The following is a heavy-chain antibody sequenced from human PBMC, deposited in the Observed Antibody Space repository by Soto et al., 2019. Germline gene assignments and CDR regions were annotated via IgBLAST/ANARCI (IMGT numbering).Heavy chain of an antibody. CDR1: GFTFTSSA. CDR3: AAAREYLYDSSGSGYYCGMDV. D-gene: IGHD3-22*01. V-gene: IGHV1-58*01. J-gene: IGHJ6*02. Sequence: ASVKVSCNASGFTFTSSAVQWVRQARGQRLERIGWIVVVSGNTNYAQKFQEIVTITRDMSTSTAYMGLSSPRYEHSALYFCAAAREYLYDSSGSGYYCGMDVWGQGNRVTVFS. CDR2: IVVVSGNT.